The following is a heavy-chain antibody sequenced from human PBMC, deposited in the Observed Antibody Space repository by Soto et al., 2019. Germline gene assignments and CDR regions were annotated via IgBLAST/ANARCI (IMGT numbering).Heavy chain of an antibody. D-gene: IGHD6-13*01. V-gene: IGHV1-2*02. CDR3: RSWALGY. J-gene: IGHJ4*02. CDR1: GYTFTGYY. CDR2: ITPNSGGT. Sequence: QVQLVQSGAEVKKPGASVKVSCKASGYTFTGYYMHCVRQAPGQGLEWMGWITPNSGGTNYAQKFQSRVTMNRATSISTAYRELSRRRSDDTAVYYCRSWALGYCGQGTLVTVSS.